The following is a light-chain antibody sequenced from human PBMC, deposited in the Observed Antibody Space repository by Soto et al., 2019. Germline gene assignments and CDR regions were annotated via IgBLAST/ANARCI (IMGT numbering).Light chain of an antibody. V-gene: IGKV3-20*01. CDR2: DAS. Sequence: EIVLTQSPGTLSLSPGERGTLSCRASQSVSSSYLAWYQQRPGQAPRPLIYDASSRATGIPARFSGSGSGTDFTLTISSLEPEDFAVYYCQQYGSSPPITFGQGTRLEIK. CDR1: QSVSSSY. CDR3: QQYGSSPPIT. J-gene: IGKJ5*01.